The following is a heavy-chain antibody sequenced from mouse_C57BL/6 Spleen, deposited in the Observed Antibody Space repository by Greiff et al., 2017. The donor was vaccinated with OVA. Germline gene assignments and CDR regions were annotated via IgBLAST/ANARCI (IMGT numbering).Heavy chain of an antibody. CDR3: TRDGYYDAMDY. J-gene: IGHJ4*01. D-gene: IGHD2-3*01. CDR1: GYTFTDYE. V-gene: IGHV1-15*01. Sequence: VKLQQSGAELVRPGASVTLSCKASGYTFTDYEMHWVKQTPVHGLEWIGAIDPETGGTAYNQKFKGKAILTADKSSSTAYMELRSLTSEDAAVYYCTRDGYYDAMDYWGQGTSVTVSS. CDR2: IDPETGGT.